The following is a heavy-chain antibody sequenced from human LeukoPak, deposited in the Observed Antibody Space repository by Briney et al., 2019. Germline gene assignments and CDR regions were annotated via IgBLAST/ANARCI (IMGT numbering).Heavy chain of an antibody. J-gene: IGHJ4*02. CDR1: GGSISSSSYY. CDR2: IYYSGST. V-gene: IGHV4-39*07. D-gene: IGHD1-26*01. Sequence: SETLSLTCTVSGGSISSSSYYWGWIRQPPGKGLEWIGSIYYSGSTYYNPSLKSRVTISVDTSKNQFSLKLSSVTAADTAVYYCARAPVGATFDYWGQGTLVTVSS. CDR3: ARAPVGATFDY.